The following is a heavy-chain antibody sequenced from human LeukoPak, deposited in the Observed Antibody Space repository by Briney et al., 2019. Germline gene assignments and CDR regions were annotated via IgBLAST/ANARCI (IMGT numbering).Heavy chain of an antibody. D-gene: IGHD6-19*01. CDR1: GFTFSSYS. J-gene: IGHJ4*02. Sequence: GGSLRLSCAASGFTFSSYSMNWVRQAPGKGLEWVSYISSSSSTIYYADSVKGRFTISRDNAKNSLYLQMNSLRDEDTAVYYCARKGTLYSSGWYYFDYWGQGTLVTVSS. V-gene: IGHV3-48*02. CDR2: ISSSSSTI. CDR3: ARKGTLYSSGWYYFDY.